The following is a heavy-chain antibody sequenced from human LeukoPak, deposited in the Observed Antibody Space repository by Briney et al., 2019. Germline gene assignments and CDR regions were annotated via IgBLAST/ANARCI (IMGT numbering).Heavy chain of an antibody. V-gene: IGHV4-59*01. CDR3: ARDRASRPIDY. CDR2: IYYSGST. Sequence: SETLSLTCTVSGGSISSYYWSWIRQPPGKGLEWIGYIYYSGSTNYNPSLKSRVTISVDTSKNQFSLKLSSVTAADTAVYYCARDRASRPIDYWGQGTLVTVSS. CDR1: GGSISSYY. J-gene: IGHJ4*02. D-gene: IGHD6-6*01.